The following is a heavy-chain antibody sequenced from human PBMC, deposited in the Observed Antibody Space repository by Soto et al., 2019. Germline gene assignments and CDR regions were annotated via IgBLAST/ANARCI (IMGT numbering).Heavy chain of an antibody. D-gene: IGHD3-3*01. Sequence: PSETLSLTCTVSGGSLSYYYWSWIRQPPGKGLEWIGYIYYSGSTNYNPSLKSRVTISVDTSKNQFSLKLSSVTAADTAVYYCAREGVRFLARHDAFDIWGQGTMVTVS. CDR1: GGSLSYYY. CDR3: AREGVRFLARHDAFDI. CDR2: IYYSGST. J-gene: IGHJ3*02. V-gene: IGHV4-59*01.